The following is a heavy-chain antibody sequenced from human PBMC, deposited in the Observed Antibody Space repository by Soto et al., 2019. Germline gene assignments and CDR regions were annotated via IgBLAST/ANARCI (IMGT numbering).Heavy chain of an antibody. CDR2: IYTSASI. CDR3: ARDREAGYNFYYGMDV. V-gene: IGHV4-4*07. CDR1: GADINTYS. D-gene: IGHD6-19*01. J-gene: IGHJ6*04. Sequence: PSETLSLTCSVSGADINTYSWTWIRQPAGKGLEWIGRIYTSASINYNPSLTGRVTLSVDTSTNQVSLRLASVTAADTAIYYCARDREAGYNFYYGMDVWGKGXTVTVPS.